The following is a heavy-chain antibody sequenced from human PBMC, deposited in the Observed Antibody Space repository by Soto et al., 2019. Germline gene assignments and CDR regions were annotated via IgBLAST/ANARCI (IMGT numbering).Heavy chain of an antibody. V-gene: IGHV3-53*04. CDR1: GFTVSSNY. J-gene: IGHJ6*03. CDR3: AREKAAGSYYYYMDV. CDR2: LYSGGSK. Sequence: GGSLRLSCAASGFTVSSNYMSWVRQAPGKGLEWVSVLYSGGSKYYAKSVKGRFTMSRHNSKNTLYLQMNSLRAEDTAVYYCAREKAAGSYYYYMDVWGKGTTVTVSS. D-gene: IGHD6-13*01.